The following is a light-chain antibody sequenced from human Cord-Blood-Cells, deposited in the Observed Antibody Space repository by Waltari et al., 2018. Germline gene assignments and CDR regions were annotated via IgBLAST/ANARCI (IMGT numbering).Light chain of an antibody. CDR2: GAS. Sequence: EIVLTQSPGTLSLSPGDRATLSCRASQSVSSSYLAWYQQKPGQAPRLLIYGASSRATGIPDRFSGSGSGTDFTLTISRLEPEDFAVYYCQQYGSSNPYSFGQGTKLEIK. V-gene: IGKV3-20*01. J-gene: IGKJ2*03. CDR1: QSVSSSY. CDR3: QQYGSSNPYS.